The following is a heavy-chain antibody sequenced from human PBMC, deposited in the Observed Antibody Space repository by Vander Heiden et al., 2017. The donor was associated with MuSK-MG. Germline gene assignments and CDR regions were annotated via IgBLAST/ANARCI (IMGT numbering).Heavy chain of an antibody. CDR2: IYWNDDR. CDR1: GFSLATSGVG. J-gene: IGHJ4*02. V-gene: IGHV2-5*01. D-gene: IGHD4-17*01. Sequence: QITLKESGPTLVQPTQTLTLTCTFSGFSLATSGVGVGWVRQPPGEALQWLALIYWNDDRRYSPSLKSRLTIAKDTSKNQGVLTMTNMETVETATYYCAHKPGSHDYGGHGFDFWGQGALVIVSS. CDR3: AHKPGSHDYGGHGFDF.